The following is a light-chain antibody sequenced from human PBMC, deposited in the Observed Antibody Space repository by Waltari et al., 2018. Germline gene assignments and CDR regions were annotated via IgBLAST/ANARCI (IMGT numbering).Light chain of an antibody. V-gene: IGKV1-13*02. J-gene: IGKJ5*01. CDR1: QDINSD. CDR3: QHFKTYPIT. CDR2: YAS. Sequence: AIQLTQSPSSLSASVGDRVPISCRASQDINSDLAWYPQKPGKAPKLLIYYASSLQSGVPSRFSGSGSGTDFTLTISSLQPEDFATYHCQHFKTYPITFGQGTRLEIK.